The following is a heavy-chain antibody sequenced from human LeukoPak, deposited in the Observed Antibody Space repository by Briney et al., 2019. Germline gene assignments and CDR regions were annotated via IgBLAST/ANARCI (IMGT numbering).Heavy chain of an antibody. CDR1: GGSISSYY. CDR3: ARLTYYYDSSGSTPPDAFDI. D-gene: IGHD3-22*01. Sequence: SETLSLTCAVSGGSISSYYWSWIRQPPGKGLEWIGYVSYSGSTNYNPSLKSRVTISVDTSKNQFSLKLSSVTAADTAVYYCARLTYYYDSSGSTPPDAFDIWGQGTMVIVSS. V-gene: IGHV4-59*12. J-gene: IGHJ3*02. CDR2: VSYSGST.